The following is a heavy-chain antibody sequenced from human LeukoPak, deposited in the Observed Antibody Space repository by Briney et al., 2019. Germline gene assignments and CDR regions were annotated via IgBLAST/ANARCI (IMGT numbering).Heavy chain of an antibody. Sequence: SQTLSLTCAISGDSVTSNSAAWNWIRQSPSRGLEWLGRTYYRSKWYSDYAVSVKSRITINPDTSKNHFSLQLNSVTPEDTAVYYCARGVFAVGAAALYYYYMDVWGKGTTVTVSS. D-gene: IGHD1-26*01. V-gene: IGHV6-1*01. CDR2: TYYRSKWYS. CDR3: ARGVFAVGAAALYYYYMDV. CDR1: GDSVTSNSAA. J-gene: IGHJ6*03.